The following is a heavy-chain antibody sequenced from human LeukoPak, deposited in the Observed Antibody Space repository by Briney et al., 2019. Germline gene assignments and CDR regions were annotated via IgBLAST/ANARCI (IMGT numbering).Heavy chain of an antibody. V-gene: IGHV5-51*01. CDR2: IHLGDSDI. CDR1: GYTFTSHW. CDR3: ARGSRIFAHYDSSGYYSAFDI. D-gene: IGHD3-22*01. Sequence: GESLKISCKGAGYTFTSHWIGWVRQMPGKGLEWMGIIHLGDSDIRYSLSFQGQVTISADKSISTAYLQWSSLKASDTAMYYCARGSRIFAHYDSSGYYSAFDIWGQGTMVTVSS. J-gene: IGHJ3*02.